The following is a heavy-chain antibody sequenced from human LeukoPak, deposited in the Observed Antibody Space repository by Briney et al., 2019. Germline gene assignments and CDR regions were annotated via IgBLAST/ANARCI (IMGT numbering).Heavy chain of an antibody. V-gene: IGHV3-48*03. CDR3: ARMVTFGGVIVSLDY. CDR2: ISSSGSTI. Sequence: GGSLRLSCAASGFTFSSYEMNWVRQAPGKGLEWVSYISSSGSTIYYADSVKGRFTISRDNAKNSLYLQMNSLRAEDTAVYYCARMVTFGGVIVSLDYWGQGTLVTVSS. CDR1: GFTFSSYE. J-gene: IGHJ4*02. D-gene: IGHD3-16*02.